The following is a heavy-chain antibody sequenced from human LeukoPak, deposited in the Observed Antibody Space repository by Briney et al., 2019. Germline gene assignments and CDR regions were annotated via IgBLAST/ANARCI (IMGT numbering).Heavy chain of an antibody. V-gene: IGHV1-24*01. CDR3: ATYGSYYRAIDY. CDR1: GYTFTGYY. CDR2: FDPEDGET. J-gene: IGHJ4*02. D-gene: IGHD1-26*01. Sequence: ASVKVSCKASGYTFTGYYMHWVRQAPGKGLEWMGGFDPEDGETIYAQKFQGRVTMTEDTSTDTAYMELSSLRSEDTAVYYCATYGSYYRAIDYWGQGTLVTVSS.